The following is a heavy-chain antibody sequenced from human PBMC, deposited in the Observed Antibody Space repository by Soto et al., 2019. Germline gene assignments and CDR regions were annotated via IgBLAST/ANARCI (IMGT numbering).Heavy chain of an antibody. CDR2: IIPIFGTA. CDR1: GGTFSSYA. CDR3: ASGDCSGGSCYRYSYYGMDV. V-gene: IGHV1-69*01. D-gene: IGHD2-15*01. Sequence: QVQLVQSGAEVKKPGSSVKVSCKASGGTFSSYAISWVRQAPGQGLEWMGGIIPIFGTANYAQKFQGRVTITADESTSTAYMELSSLRSEDTAGYFCASGDCSGGSCYRYSYYGMDVWGQGTTVTVSS. J-gene: IGHJ6*02.